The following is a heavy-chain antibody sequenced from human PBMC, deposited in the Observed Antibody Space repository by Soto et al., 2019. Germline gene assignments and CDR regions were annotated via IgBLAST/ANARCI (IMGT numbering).Heavy chain of an antibody. J-gene: IGHJ4*02. Sequence: QVQLQQWGAGLLKPSETLSLTCAVYGGSFSGYYWSWIRQPPGKGLEWIGELNHSGSTNYNPSLKSRVTISVDTPKNQFSLKLSSVTAADTAVYYCPRGPLAAPEDYWGQGTLVTVSS. CDR3: PRGPLAAPEDY. CDR1: GGSFSGYY. V-gene: IGHV4-34*01. CDR2: LNHSGST. D-gene: IGHD6-6*01.